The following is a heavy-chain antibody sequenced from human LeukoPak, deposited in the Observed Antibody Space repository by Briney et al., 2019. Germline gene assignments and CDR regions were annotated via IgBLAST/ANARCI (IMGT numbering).Heavy chain of an antibody. Sequence: GGSLRLSCAASGFTFSSYSMNWVRQAPGKGLEWVSYISSSSSTIYYADSVKGRFTISRDNAKNSLYLQMNSLRAEDTAVYYCARSPRIAAAGTDYWGQGTLVTVSS. J-gene: IGHJ4*02. CDR2: ISSSSSTI. CDR1: GFTFSSYS. CDR3: ARSPRIAAAGTDY. D-gene: IGHD6-13*01. V-gene: IGHV3-48*04.